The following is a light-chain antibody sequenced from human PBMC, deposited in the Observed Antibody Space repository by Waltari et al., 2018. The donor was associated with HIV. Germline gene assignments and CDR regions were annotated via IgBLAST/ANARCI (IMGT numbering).Light chain of an antibody. CDR3: QQYFSLPAT. Sequence: HKRGQPPKLLIYRASTRAPGVSDRFSRSGSGTNFSLTITSLQAEDLALYYCQQYFSLPATFGGGTKVEI. V-gene: IGKV4-1*01. J-gene: IGKJ4*01. CDR2: RAS.